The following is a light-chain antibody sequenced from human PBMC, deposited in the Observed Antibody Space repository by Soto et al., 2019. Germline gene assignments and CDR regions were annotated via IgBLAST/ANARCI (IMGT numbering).Light chain of an antibody. Sequence: DIQMTQSPSTLSGSVGDRFTITCRASQTISSLLAWYQQKPGKAPKLLIYKASTLKSGVPSRFSGSGSGTEFTLTISSLQPDDFATYYCQQYNSYPITFGQGTRLEIK. CDR1: QTISSL. CDR2: KAS. CDR3: QQYNSYPIT. J-gene: IGKJ5*01. V-gene: IGKV1-5*03.